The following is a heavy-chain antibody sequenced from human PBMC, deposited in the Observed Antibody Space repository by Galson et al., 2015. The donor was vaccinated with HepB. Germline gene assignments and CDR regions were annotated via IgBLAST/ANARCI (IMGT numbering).Heavy chain of an antibody. J-gene: IGHJ4*01. Sequence: QSGAEVKMPGEFLKISCKTSGYNFNRYWIAWVRQMPGKGLEWMGIIYPTDADTRYGPSFQGQVSISADKSTATAYLQWSSLKASDTAIYFCVRRRSQLLNVDTDHWGQGTLVTVSS. V-gene: IGHV5-51*01. CDR3: VRRRSQLLNVDTDH. CDR2: IYPTDADT. D-gene: IGHD2-2*01. CDR1: GYNFNRYW.